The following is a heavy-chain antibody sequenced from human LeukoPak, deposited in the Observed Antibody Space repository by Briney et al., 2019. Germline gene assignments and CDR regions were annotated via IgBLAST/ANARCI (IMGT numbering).Heavy chain of an antibody. CDR1: GFTFSTYW. Sequence: PGGSLRLSCAAPGFTFSTYWMHWVRQAPGKGLVWVSRINSDEGSTTYADSVKGRFTISRDNAKNTLYLQMNSLRAEDTAVYYCAKSRRAYCSGGSCFGLWDYWGQGTLVTVSS. CDR3: AKSRRAYCSGGSCFGLWDY. J-gene: IGHJ4*02. CDR2: INSDEGST. V-gene: IGHV3-74*01. D-gene: IGHD2-15*01.